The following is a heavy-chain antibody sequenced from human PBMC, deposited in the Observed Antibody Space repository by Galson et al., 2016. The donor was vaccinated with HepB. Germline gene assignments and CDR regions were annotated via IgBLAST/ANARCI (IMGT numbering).Heavy chain of an antibody. CDR3: AKDRTYRPFNWAHPDAFDV. J-gene: IGHJ3*01. Sequence: SLRLSCAGSGFIFGDFALSWVRQPPGKGLEWVSSISGGGGRIYYADSVKGRTTISRDNSKTTVYLQMNSLRAEDTAVYYCAKDRTYRPFNWAHPDAFDVWGQETAVTVSS. CDR2: ISGGGGRI. CDR1: GFIFGDFA. V-gene: IGHV3-23*01. D-gene: IGHD7-27*01.